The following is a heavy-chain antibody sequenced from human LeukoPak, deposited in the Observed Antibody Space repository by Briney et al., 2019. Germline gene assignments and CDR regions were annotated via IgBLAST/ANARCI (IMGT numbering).Heavy chain of an antibody. CDR3: ARDLGMYYFDY. J-gene: IGHJ4*02. CDR1: EGTFSSYA. CDR2: IIPIFGTA. Sequence: SVKVSCKASEGTFSSYAISWVRQAPGQGLEWMGGIIPIFGTANYAQKFQGRVTITADESTSTAYMELSSLRSEDTAVYYCARDLGMYYFDYWGQGTLVTVSS. V-gene: IGHV1-69*13.